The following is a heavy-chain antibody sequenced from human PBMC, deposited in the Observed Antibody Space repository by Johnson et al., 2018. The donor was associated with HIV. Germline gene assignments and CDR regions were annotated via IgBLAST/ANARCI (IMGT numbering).Heavy chain of an antibody. Sequence: PGKGPEWVSVIYPGGSTYYGDSVKGRFTISRDNSKNTLYLQINSLRAEDTALYYCARRAFDLWGQGTMVTVSS. J-gene: IGHJ3*01. V-gene: IGHV3-53*01. CDR3: ARRAFDL. CDR2: IYPGGST.